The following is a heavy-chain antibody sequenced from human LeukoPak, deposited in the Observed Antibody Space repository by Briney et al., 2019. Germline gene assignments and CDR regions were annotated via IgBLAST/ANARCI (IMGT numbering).Heavy chain of an antibody. CDR1: GGSFSGYY. D-gene: IGHD3-22*01. J-gene: IGHJ5*02. CDR3: ARGKWLSPFDP. V-gene: IGHV4-59*01. CDR2: IYYSGST. Sequence: SETLSLTCAVYGGSFSGYYWSWIRQPPGKGLEWIGYIYYSGSTNYNPSLKSRVTISVDTSKNQFSLKLSSVTAADTAVYYCARGKWLSPFDPWGQGTLVTVSS.